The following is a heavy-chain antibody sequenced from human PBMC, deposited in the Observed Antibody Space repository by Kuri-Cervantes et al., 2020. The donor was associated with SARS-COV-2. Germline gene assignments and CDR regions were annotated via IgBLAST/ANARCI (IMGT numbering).Heavy chain of an antibody. CDR1: GYTFTGYY. D-gene: IGHD3-10*01. CDR3: ARGIRALDI. V-gene: IGHV1-8*03. Sequence: ASVKVSCKASGYTFTGYYMHWVRQAPGQGLEWMGWMNPNSGNTGYAQKFQGRVTITRNTSISTAYMELSSLRSEDTAVYYCARGIRALDIWGQGTMVTVSS. J-gene: IGHJ3*02. CDR2: MNPNSGNT.